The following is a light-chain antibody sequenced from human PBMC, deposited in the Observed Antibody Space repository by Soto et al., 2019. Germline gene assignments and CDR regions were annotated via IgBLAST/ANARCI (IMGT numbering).Light chain of an antibody. CDR3: QQYNNWALT. CDR1: QSVSSN. V-gene: IGKV3-15*01. J-gene: IGKJ5*01. Sequence: SPATLSVSPGERATLSCRASQSVSSNLAWYQQKPGQAPRLLIYGASSRATGIPVRFSGSGSGTEFTLTISSLQSEDFAVYYCQQYNNWALTFGQGTRLEIK. CDR2: GAS.